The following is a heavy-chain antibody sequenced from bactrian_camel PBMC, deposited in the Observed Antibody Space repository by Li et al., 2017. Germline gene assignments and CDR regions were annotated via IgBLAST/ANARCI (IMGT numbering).Heavy chain of an antibody. J-gene: IGHJ4*01. CDR1: AYTPANVR. CDR3: AFRTGLYYGRPSGDYFPY. D-gene: IGHD5*01. CDR2: IDSERVT. V-gene: IGHV3S55*01. Sequence: HVQLVESGGGSVQAGGSLRLSCAFDAYTPANVRMAWFRQAPGKEREGVATIDSERVTNYADSVKDRFTISRDNAKNTLYLQMDSLKPEDTAMYYCAFRTGLYYGRPSGDYFPYWGQGTQVTVS.